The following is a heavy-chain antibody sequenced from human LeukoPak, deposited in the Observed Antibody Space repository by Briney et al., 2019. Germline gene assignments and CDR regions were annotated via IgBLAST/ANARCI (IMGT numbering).Heavy chain of an antibody. CDR2: INPNSGDT. D-gene: IGHD3-9*01. CDR3: ARGDNYDILTGYQTPSHLSDY. V-gene: IGHV1-2*02. CDR1: GYTFTGYY. J-gene: IGHJ4*02. Sequence: ASVKVSCKASGYTFTGYYIHWVRQAPGQGLEWMGWINPNSGDTNFAQKFQGRVTMTRDTSISTAYMELSRLRSDDTAVYYCARGDNYDILTGYQTPSHLSDYWGQGTLATVSS.